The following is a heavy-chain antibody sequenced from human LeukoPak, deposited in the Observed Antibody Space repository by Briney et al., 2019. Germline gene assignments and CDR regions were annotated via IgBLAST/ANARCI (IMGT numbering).Heavy chain of an antibody. J-gene: IGHJ6*03. CDR3: ARVMDYYYMDV. Sequence: ASVKVSCKASGYTFTAYFMHWLRQAPGQGLEWMGRINPNSGGTNYAQKFQGRVTMTRDTSINTAYMELSRLRSDDTAVYYCARVMDYYYMDVWGKGTTVTVSS. CDR1: GYTFTAYF. D-gene: IGHD2-8*01. V-gene: IGHV1-2*06. CDR2: INPNSGGT.